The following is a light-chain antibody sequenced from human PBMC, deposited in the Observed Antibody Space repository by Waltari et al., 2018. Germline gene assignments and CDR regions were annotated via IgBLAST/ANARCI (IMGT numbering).Light chain of an antibody. CDR3: QQYYSTPL. V-gene: IGKV4-1*01. CDR1: QSVLYSSNNKNY. CDR2: WAS. J-gene: IGKJ2*01. Sequence: DIVMTQSPDSLAVSLGERATIHCKSSQSVLYSSNNKNYLAWYQQKPGQPPKLLFYWASTRESGVPDRFSGSGSGTEFTLTISSLQAEDVAVYYCQQYYSTPLFGQGTKLEIK.